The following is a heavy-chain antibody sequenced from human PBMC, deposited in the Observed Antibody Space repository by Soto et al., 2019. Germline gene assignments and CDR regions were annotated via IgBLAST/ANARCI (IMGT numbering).Heavy chain of an antibody. CDR2: IYHRGST. V-gene: IGHV4-59*11. Sequence: SETLSLTCTVSGGSISSHYWSWVRQAPGKGLEWIGHIYHRGSTNYNPSLRSRSTISVDASKSQFSLKLNSVTTADTAVYYCARDGREASGMDVWGQGTKVTVSS. D-gene: IGHD1-26*01. J-gene: IGHJ6*02. CDR1: GGSISSHY. CDR3: ARDGREASGMDV.